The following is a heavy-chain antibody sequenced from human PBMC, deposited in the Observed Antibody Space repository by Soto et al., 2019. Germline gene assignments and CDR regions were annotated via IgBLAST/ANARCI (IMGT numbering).Heavy chain of an antibody. J-gene: IGHJ4*02. D-gene: IGHD2-2*01. CDR1: GFSFNSYA. CDR3: AKGYCSSAGCSRGYFDY. CDR2: ISGSGAGT. Sequence: GGSLRLSCAASGFSFNSYAIAWVRQAPGKGLERVSGISGSGAGTYYADSVNGRFTISRDNSKNTLYLQINSMRAEDTALYYCAKGYCSSAGCSRGYFDYWGPETLLTVSS. V-gene: IGHV3-23*01.